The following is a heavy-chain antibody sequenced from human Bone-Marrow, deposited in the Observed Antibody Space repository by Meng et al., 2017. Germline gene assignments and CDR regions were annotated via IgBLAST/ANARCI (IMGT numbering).Heavy chain of an antibody. CDR1: GYTFTGYY. D-gene: IGHD3-22*01. Sequence: ASVKVSCKASGYTFTGYYMHWVRQAPGQGLEWMGWINPNSGGTNYAQKFQGRVTMTRDTSISTAYMELSRLRSDDTAVYYCARDRQTKYYYDSSDDAFDIWGQGKMVTGSS. CDR2: INPNSGGT. CDR3: ARDRQTKYYYDSSDDAFDI. V-gene: IGHV1-2*02. J-gene: IGHJ3*02.